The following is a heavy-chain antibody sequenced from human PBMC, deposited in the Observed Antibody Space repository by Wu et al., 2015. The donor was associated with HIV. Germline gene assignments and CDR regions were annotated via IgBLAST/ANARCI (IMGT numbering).Heavy chain of an antibody. Sequence: QVQLVQSGAEVKKPGASVKVSCKTSGYILTGSYIDWMRQAPGQGLEWMGRINPNSGGAKYAQNFQGRVTMTWDTSISTAYMELSRLRSDDTAVYYCARRVPSYYFDYWGQGTLVHRLL. CDR3: ARRVPSYYFDY. V-gene: IGHV1-2*06. J-gene: IGHJ4*02. CDR2: INPNSGGA. D-gene: IGHD1-26*01. CDR1: GYILTGSY.